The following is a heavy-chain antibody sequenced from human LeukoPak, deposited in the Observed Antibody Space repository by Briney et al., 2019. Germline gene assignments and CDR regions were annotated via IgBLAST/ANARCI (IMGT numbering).Heavy chain of an antibody. J-gene: IGHJ4*02. Sequence: GGSLRLSCAASGFTFSSYAMHWVRQAPGKGLEYVSAISSNGGSTYYANSVKGRFTISRDNSKNTLYLQMGSLRAEDMAVYYCARGLTVTTGSRVKEPYYFDYWGQGTLVTVSS. D-gene: IGHD4-11*01. V-gene: IGHV3-64*01. CDR3: ARGLTVTTGSRVKEPYYFDY. CDR1: GFTFSSYA. CDR2: ISSNGGST.